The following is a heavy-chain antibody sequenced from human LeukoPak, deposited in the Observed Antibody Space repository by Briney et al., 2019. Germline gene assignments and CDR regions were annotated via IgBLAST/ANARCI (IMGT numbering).Heavy chain of an antibody. CDR1: GGTFSSCA. CDR3: ARDIGIVGADMDDAFDI. J-gene: IGHJ3*02. CDR2: IIPIFGTA. V-gene: IGHV1-69*13. Sequence: GASVKVSCKASGGTFSSCAISWVRQAPGQGLEWMGGIIPIFGTANYAQKFQGRVTITADESTSTAYMELSSLRSEDTAVYYCARDIGIVGADMDDAFDIWGQGTMVTVSS. D-gene: IGHD1-26*01.